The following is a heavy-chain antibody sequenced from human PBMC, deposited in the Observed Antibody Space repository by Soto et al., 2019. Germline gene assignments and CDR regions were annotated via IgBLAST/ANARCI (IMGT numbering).Heavy chain of an antibody. CDR2: INPSGGST. Sequence: ASVKVSCKASGYTFSSYYMHWVRQAPGQGLEWMGVINPSGGSTSYAQRFRGRVIMTRDTSTSTAYMELRSLRSDDTAVYYCATNLGLGFGELNPSYYGMDVWGQGTKVTVSS. CDR3: ATNLGLGFGELNPSYYGMDV. D-gene: IGHD3-10*01. V-gene: IGHV1-46*01. J-gene: IGHJ6*02. CDR1: GYTFSSYY.